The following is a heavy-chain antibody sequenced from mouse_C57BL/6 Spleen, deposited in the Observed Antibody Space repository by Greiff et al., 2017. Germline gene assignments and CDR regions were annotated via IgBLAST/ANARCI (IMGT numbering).Heavy chain of an antibody. V-gene: IGHV1-82*01. CDR3: ASVYYDYDEGGYYAMYD. Sequence: QVQLQQSGPELVKPGASVKISCKASGYAFSSSWMNWVKQRPGKGLEWIGRIYPGDGDTNYNGKFKGKATLTADTSSSTAYMQLSSLTSEDSAVYFCASVYYDYDEGGYYAMYDWGPGASVTVSS. CDR2: IYPGDGDT. D-gene: IGHD2-4*01. J-gene: IGHJ4*01. CDR1: GYAFSSSW.